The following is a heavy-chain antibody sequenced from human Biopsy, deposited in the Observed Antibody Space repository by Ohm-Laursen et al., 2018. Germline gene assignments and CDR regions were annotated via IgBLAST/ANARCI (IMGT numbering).Heavy chain of an antibody. Sequence: GSLRLSCTASGVALSGYAMNWVRQAPGKGLEWVSSITGGGNYINYADSVRGRFTISRDNSKNSVYLVMSSLRAEDTAVYFCATAAYAPPYFDLWGRGTVVTVSS. CDR3: ATAAYAPPYFDL. CDR1: GVALSGYA. J-gene: IGHJ4*02. V-gene: IGHV3-21*06. CDR2: ITGGGNYI. D-gene: IGHD4-17*01.